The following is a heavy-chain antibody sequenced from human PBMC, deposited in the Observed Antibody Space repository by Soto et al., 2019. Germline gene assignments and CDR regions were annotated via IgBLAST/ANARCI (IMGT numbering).Heavy chain of an antibody. J-gene: IGHJ6*02. CDR3: ARDQAYSSGWTGYYGMDV. CDR1: GYTCTGYY. CDR2: INPNSGGT. D-gene: IGHD6-19*01. Sequence: GASVKVSCKASGYTCTGYYMHWVRQAPGQGLEWMGWINPNSGGTNYAQKFLGWVTMTRDTSISTAYMELSRLRSDDTAVYYCARDQAYSSGWTGYYGMDVWGQGATVTVSS. V-gene: IGHV1-2*04.